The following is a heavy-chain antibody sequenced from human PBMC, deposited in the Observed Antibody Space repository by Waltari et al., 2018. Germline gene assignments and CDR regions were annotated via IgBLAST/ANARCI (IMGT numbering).Heavy chain of an antibody. Sequence: VQLVESGGGLVQPGGSLRLSCAASRFTFSSYAMSWVRQAPGEGLDWVSGISGTGGSTYYADSVKGRFTISRDNSKDTLYLQMNSLRAEDTAIYYCAKGGVTTTSPDSWGQGTLVTVSS. CDR1: RFTFSSYA. V-gene: IGHV3-23*04. CDR2: ISGTGGST. CDR3: AKGGVTTTSPDS. D-gene: IGHD4-17*01. J-gene: IGHJ5*01.